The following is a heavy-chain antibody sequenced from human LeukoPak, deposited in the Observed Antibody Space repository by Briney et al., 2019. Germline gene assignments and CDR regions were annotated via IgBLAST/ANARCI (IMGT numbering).Heavy chain of an antibody. CDR3: AGGVRQQLAFDY. CDR1: GYIFTSYA. D-gene: IGHD6-13*01. J-gene: IGHJ4*02. CDR2: IIPIFGTA. Sequence: SVKVSCKASGYIFTSYAISWARQAPGQGLEWMGGIIPIFGTANYAQKFQGRVTITADESTSTAYMELSSLRSEDTAVYYCAGGVRQQLAFDYWGQGTLVTVSS. V-gene: IGHV1-69*13.